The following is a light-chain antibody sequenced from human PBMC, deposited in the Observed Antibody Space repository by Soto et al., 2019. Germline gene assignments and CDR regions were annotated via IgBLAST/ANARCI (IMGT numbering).Light chain of an antibody. CDR1: QRIGRY. V-gene: IGKV3-11*01. Sequence: EIVLTQSPASLSLSPGERDTLSWRASQRIGRYLAWYQHKRGQAPRLLIYDASNRATGIPARFSGSGSGTDFTLTISSLEPEDFADYYCQQRANWLTFGGGTKVEIK. CDR2: DAS. CDR3: QQRANWLT. J-gene: IGKJ4*01.